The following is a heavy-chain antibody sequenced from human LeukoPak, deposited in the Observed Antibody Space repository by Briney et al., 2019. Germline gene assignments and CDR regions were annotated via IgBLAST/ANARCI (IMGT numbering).Heavy chain of an antibody. CDR3: ARRYCSGGSCYSRFAYYFDY. CDR1: GGSISSYY. J-gene: IGHJ4*02. CDR2: IYHTGST. D-gene: IGHD2-15*01. Sequence: PSETLSLTCTVSGGSISSYYWSWIRQPPGKGLEWIGYIYHTGSTKYNPSLKSRVTISVDTSKNQFSLKLSSATAADTAVYYCARRYCSGGSCYSRFAYYFDYWGQGTLVTVSS. V-gene: IGHV4-59*01.